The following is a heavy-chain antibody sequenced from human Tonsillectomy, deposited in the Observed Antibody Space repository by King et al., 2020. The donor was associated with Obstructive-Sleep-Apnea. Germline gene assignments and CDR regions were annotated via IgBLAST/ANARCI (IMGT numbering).Heavy chain of an antibody. CDR1: GFTFINYA. CDR2: ILNSDDIT. V-gene: IGHV3-23*04. Sequence: VQLVESGGGLVQPGGSLRLSCTASGFTFINYAMSWVRQAPGKGLEGVSAILNSDDITVYADSVKGRFTISRENSKNTLYLQMNSLRAEDTAIYYCAKDSYGDLPDVFDIWGQGTMVIVSS. J-gene: IGHJ3*02. CDR3: AKDSYGDLPDVFDI. D-gene: IGHD4-17*01.